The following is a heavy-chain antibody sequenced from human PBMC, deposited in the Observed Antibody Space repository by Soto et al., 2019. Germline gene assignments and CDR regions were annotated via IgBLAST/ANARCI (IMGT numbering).Heavy chain of an antibody. D-gene: IGHD3-10*01. V-gene: IGHV3-7*01. Sequence: GGSLSLSCAASGFTFSSYWMTWVRQAPGKGLEWVANIKKDGSENYYVDSVKGRFTVSRDNAKNSLFLQMNSLGAEDTAVYYCTREGVWFGEPIDYWGQGTLVTVSS. J-gene: IGHJ4*02. CDR3: TREGVWFGEPIDY. CDR2: IKKDGSEN. CDR1: GFTFSSYW.